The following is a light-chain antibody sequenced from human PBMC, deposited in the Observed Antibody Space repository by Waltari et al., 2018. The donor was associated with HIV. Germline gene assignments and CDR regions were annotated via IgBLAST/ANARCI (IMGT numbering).Light chain of an antibody. CDR3: QQYNNWLLFT. J-gene: IGKJ3*01. CDR2: GAS. V-gene: IGKV3-15*01. Sequence: EIVMTQSPATLSVSPGERVTLSCRASQSVSSNLAWYQQKPGQAPRLLIYGASTRATGIPARFSGSGSGTEFTLTISSLQSEDFAVYYCQQYNNWLLFTFGPGTKVDIK. CDR1: QSVSSN.